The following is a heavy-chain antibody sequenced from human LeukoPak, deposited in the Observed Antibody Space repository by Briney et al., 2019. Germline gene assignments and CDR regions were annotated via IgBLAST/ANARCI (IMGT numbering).Heavy chain of an antibody. V-gene: IGHV3-23*01. J-gene: IGHJ4*02. CDR2: ISGSGFST. CDR1: GFTFSSYA. Sequence: PGGSLRLSCAASGFTFSSYAISWVRQAPGKGLEWVSAISGSGFSTYYADSVRGRFTISRDNSKNTLYLQMNSLRAEDTAIYYCAKDRGDYGDYVYWGQGTLVTVSS. CDR3: AKDRGDYGDYVY. D-gene: IGHD4-17*01.